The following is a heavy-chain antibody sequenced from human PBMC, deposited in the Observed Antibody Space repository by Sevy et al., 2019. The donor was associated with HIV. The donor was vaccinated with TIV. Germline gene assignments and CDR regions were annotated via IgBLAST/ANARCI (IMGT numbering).Heavy chain of an antibody. CDR3: AKDQLAHTAQPEVAGY. V-gene: IGHV3-23*01. CDR1: GFTFSSYA. CDR2: ISGSGGST. D-gene: IGHD6-19*01. Sequence: GGSLRLSCAASGFTFSSYAMSWVRQAPGKGLEWVSAISGSGGSTYYADSVKGRFTISRDNSKNTLYLQMNSLRAEDTAVYYCAKDQLAHTAQPEVAGYWGQGTLVTVSP. J-gene: IGHJ4*02.